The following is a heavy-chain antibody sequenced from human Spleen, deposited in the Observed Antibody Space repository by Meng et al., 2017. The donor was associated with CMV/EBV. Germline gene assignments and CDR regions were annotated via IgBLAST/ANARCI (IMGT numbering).Heavy chain of an antibody. CDR2: LSYGGSI. J-gene: IGHJ6*02. V-gene: IGHV4-39*06. CDR1: GASITSSSYF. CDR3: AKIFPSDYYRYSMDV. Sequence: SETLSLTCTVSGASITSSSYFWDWIRQSPGKGLEWIGSLSYGGSIHYNSSLKSRVTISVGMSRNQLTLRLTSVTAADTAVYYCAKIFPSDYYRYSMDVWGQGTTVTVSS. D-gene: IGHD3-3*01.